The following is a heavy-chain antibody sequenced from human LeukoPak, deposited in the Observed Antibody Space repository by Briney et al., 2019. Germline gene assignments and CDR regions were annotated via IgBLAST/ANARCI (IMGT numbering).Heavy chain of an antibody. Sequence: PGGSLRLSCVGSGFTFSPYAMNWVRQAPGKGLEWVSSISSNNNIYYADSVKDRFTISRDNAKNSLSLQMNSLRGEDTAVYYCGREDCNNVRCYGASDAWGQGTLVTVSS. CDR3: GREDCNNVRCYGASDA. CDR1: GFTFSPYA. D-gene: IGHD2-2*01. CDR2: ISSNNNI. V-gene: IGHV3-69-1*01. J-gene: IGHJ5*02.